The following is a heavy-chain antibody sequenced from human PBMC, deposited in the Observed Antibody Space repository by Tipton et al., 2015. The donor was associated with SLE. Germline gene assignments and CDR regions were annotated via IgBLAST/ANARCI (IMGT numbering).Heavy chain of an antibody. Sequence: SLRLSCAGAGFTVSRNYMSWVRQAPGKGLQWVSIIYSDGSTYYEDSVKGRFTISRDNSKNTLFLQMNSLKLDDTAVYYCARDGPFLTGSFYFWGQGTMVTVSS. J-gene: IGHJ3*01. V-gene: IGHV3-66*02. CDR3: ARDGPFLTGSFYF. CDR2: IYSDGST. D-gene: IGHD2/OR15-2a*01. CDR1: GFTVSRNY.